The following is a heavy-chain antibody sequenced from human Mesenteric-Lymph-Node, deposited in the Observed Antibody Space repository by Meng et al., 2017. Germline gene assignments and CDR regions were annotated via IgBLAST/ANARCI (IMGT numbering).Heavy chain of an antibody. J-gene: IGHJ3*02. V-gene: IGHV3-33*06. CDR3: AKVVGSGSSSRILDAFDI. D-gene: IGHD3-10*01. CDR2: IWDDGSQK. CDR1: GFTFRIYG. Sequence: GGSLRLSCAPSGFTFRIYGMHWVRQAPGKGLEWVAVIWDDGSQKYYADSVKGRFSVSRDNSKNTLFLQMNSLRVDDTALYYCAKVVGSGSSSRILDAFDIWGPGTLVTVSS.